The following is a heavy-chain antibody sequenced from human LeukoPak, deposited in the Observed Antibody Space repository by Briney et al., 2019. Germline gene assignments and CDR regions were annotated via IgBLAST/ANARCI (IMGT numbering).Heavy chain of an antibody. CDR1: GFTFSSHN. D-gene: IGHD1-1*01. Sequence: PGGSLRLSCAASGFTFSSHNMNWVRQAPMKGLEWVSSIGTDGSYIYYADSVQGRFTISRDNAKNSLYLQMNSLTAEDTAVYYCARKMKTGDRVGTFAIWGQGTMVTVSS. V-gene: IGHV3-21*01. CDR2: IGTDGSYI. J-gene: IGHJ3*02. CDR3: ARKMKTGDRVGTFAI.